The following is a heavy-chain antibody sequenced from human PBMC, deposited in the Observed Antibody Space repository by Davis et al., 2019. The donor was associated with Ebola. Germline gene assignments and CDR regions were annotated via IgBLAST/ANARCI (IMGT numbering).Heavy chain of an antibody. V-gene: IGHV3-30*18. J-gene: IGHJ6*02. CDR3: AKDGEIAVAGDLYYYYYYGMDV. CDR1: GFTFSSYG. CDR2: ISYDGSNK. D-gene: IGHD6-19*01. Sequence: PGGSLRPSCAASGFTFSSYGMHWVRQAPGKGLEWVAVISYDGSNKYYADSVKGRFTISRDNSKNTLYLQMNSLRAEDTAVYYCAKDGEIAVAGDLYYYYYYGMDVWGQGTTVTVSS.